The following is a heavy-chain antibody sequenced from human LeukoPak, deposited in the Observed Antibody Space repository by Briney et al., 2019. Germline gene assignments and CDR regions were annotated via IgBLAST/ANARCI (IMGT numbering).Heavy chain of an antibody. CDR3: AKFLPTHIVVAHYYVDY. Sequence: GGSVTLSCAASRFTFYSYAMRWLRQAPGKGGVGVLAISGSGGSTYYAESVKDRFTISRDNSMNTLYLQMHSLRAEDTAVYYCAKFLPTHIVVAHYYVDYWRQGPLVSVSS. CDR2: ISGSGGST. V-gene: IGHV3-23*01. J-gene: IGHJ4*02. D-gene: IGHD2-21*01. CDR1: RFTFYSYA.